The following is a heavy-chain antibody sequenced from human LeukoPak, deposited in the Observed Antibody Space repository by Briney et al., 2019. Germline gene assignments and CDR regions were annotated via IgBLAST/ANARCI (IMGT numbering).Heavy chain of an antibody. CDR1: GFTFSSYG. CDR2: IWYDGSNK. Sequence: GGSLRLSCAASGFTFSSYGMHWVRQAPGKGLEWVAVIWYDGSNKYYADSVKGRFTISRDNSKNTLYLQMNSLRAEDTAVYYCAREGHYYGSGSYYSNWFDPWGQGTLVTVSS. D-gene: IGHD3-10*01. V-gene: IGHV3-33*01. CDR3: AREGHYYGSGSYYSNWFDP. J-gene: IGHJ5*02.